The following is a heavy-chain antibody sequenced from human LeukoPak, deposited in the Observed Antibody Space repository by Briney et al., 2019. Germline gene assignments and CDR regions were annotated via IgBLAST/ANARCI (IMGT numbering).Heavy chain of an antibody. CDR1: GLNFDDSA. Sequence: GGSLRLSCVASGLNFDDSAMHWVRQAPGKGLEWVSLISGDGGSTSYADSVKGRFSISRDNSKNSLYLQMNSLRPKDTAMYYCAKESGKFDYWGQGTLVAVSS. V-gene: IGHV3-43*02. CDR3: AKESGKFDY. CDR2: ISGDGGST. J-gene: IGHJ4*02.